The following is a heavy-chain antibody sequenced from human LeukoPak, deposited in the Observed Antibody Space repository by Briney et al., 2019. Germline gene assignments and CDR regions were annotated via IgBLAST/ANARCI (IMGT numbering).Heavy chain of an antibody. Sequence: SETLSLTCAVYGGSFSGYYWSWIRQPPGKGLEWIGEIYHSGSTNYNPSLKSRVTISVDTSKNQFSLKLSSVTAADTAVYYCARVSENAPFDYWGQGTLVTVSS. CDR2: IYHSGST. CDR1: GGSFSGYY. J-gene: IGHJ4*02. V-gene: IGHV4-34*01. CDR3: ARVSENAPFDY.